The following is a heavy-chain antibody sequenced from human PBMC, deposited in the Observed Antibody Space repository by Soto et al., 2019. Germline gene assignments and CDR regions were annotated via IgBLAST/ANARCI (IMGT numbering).Heavy chain of an antibody. V-gene: IGHV1-2*02. Sequence: ASVKVSCKVSGYIFSANYIHWVRQAPGQGLEWLGWINPHSGATNYAQKFLGRVTMSADTSASTAYMDLARLKSDDTAVHYCVRAHALGFSNWFDPWGRGTLVTVSS. CDR3: VRAHALGFSNWFDP. J-gene: IGHJ5*02. CDR2: INPHSGAT. CDR1: GYIFSANY. D-gene: IGHD3-10*01.